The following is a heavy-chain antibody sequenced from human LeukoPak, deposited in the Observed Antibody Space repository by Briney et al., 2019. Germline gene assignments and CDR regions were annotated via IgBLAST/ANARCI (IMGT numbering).Heavy chain of an antibody. Sequence: SETLSLTCAVYGGSFSGYYWSWIRHPPGKGLEWIGEINHSGSTNYNPSLKSRFTISVDTSKNQFSLKLSSVTAADTAVYYCASRIAAAAPSDYWGQGTLVTVSS. J-gene: IGHJ4*02. V-gene: IGHV4-34*01. CDR1: GGSFSGYY. D-gene: IGHD6-13*01. CDR3: ASRIAAAAPSDY. CDR2: INHSGST.